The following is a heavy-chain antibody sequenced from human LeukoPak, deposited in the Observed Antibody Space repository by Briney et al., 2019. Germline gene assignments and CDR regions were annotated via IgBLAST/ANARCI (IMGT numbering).Heavy chain of an antibody. J-gene: IGHJ4*02. V-gene: IGHV3-23*01. D-gene: IGHD1-26*01. Sequence: GGSLRLSCAASGFPFSSYAMSWVRQAPGKGLEWVSGIGDSGERTYYADAVKGRFTISRDNSKNTLYLQMNSLRAEDTAVYYCAREVSGSYYFDYWGQGTLVTVSS. CDR1: GFPFSSYA. CDR2: IGDSGERT. CDR3: AREVSGSYYFDY.